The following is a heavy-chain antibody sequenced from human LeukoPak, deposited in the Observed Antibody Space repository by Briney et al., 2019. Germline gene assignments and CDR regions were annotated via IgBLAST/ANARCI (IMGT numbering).Heavy chain of an antibody. CDR1: GFTFSNAW. CDR2: IKSKTDGGTT. Sequence: PGGSLRLSCAASGFTFSNAWMSWVRQAPGKGLEWVGRIKSKTDGGTTDYAAPVKGRFTISRGDSKNTLYLQMNSLKTEDTAVYYCTTGRWGLGSSAQKRYFDYWGQGTLVTVSS. CDR3: TTGRWGLGSSAQKRYFDY. J-gene: IGHJ4*02. D-gene: IGHD6-19*01. V-gene: IGHV3-15*01.